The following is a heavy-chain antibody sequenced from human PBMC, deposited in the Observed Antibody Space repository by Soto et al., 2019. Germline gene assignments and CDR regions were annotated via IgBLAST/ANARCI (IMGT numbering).Heavy chain of an antibody. Sequence: EVQLVESGGGLVQPGGSLRLSCAASGFTFSSYAMHWVRQAPGKGLEYVSAISSNGGSTYYANSVKGRFTISRDNSKNTLYLQMGSLRAEDMAVYYCAREVETGTADYWGQGTLVTVSS. D-gene: IGHD1-1*01. J-gene: IGHJ4*02. CDR2: ISSNGGST. CDR3: AREVETGTADY. CDR1: GFTFSSYA. V-gene: IGHV3-64*01.